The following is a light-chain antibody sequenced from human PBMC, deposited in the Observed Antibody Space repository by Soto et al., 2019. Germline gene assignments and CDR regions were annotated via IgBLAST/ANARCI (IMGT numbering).Light chain of an antibody. CDR3: SSYTSSSTRV. J-gene: IGLJ1*01. CDR1: SSDVGGYNY. V-gene: IGLV2-14*01. CDR2: DVS. Sequence: QLVLNQPASVSGSPGQSITISCTGTSSDVGGYNYVSWYQQHPGKAPKLMIYDVSNRPSGVSNRFSGSKSGNTASLTISGLQAEDEADYYCSSYTSSSTRVFGTGTKVTVL.